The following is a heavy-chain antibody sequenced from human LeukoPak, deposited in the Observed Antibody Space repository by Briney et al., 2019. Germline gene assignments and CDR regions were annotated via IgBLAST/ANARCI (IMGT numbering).Heavy chain of an antibody. D-gene: IGHD6-13*01. Sequence: QPGGSLSLSCAASGFTFSNYWMSWVRQAPGKGLEWVANIKEDGSEKYYVDSVKGRFTISRENARNSLYLQMNSLRAEDTAVYYCASGRQLGYWGQGTLVTVSS. CDR2: IKEDGSEK. J-gene: IGHJ4*02. V-gene: IGHV3-7*01. CDR1: GFTFSNYW. CDR3: ASGRQLGY.